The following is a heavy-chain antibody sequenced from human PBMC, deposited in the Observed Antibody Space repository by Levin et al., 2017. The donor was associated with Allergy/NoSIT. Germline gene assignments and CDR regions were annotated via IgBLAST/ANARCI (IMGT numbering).Heavy chain of an antibody. CDR1: GFLIKSFA. Sequence: GESLKISCAASGFLIKSFAMSWVRQAPGKGLEWVAGISGSGGSTNYGDSVKGRFTISRDNFKNMVYLQLNSLRAEDTAVYYCAKFLRTFYGSGSYPDYWGQGTRVTVSS. D-gene: IGHD3-10*01. CDR2: ISGSGGST. J-gene: IGHJ4*02. CDR3: AKFLRTFYGSGSYPDY. V-gene: IGHV3-23*01.